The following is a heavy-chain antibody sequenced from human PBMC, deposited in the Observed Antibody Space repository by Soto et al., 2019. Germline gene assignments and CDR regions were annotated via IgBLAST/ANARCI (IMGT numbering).Heavy chain of an antibody. Sequence: GGSLRLSCAASGFMFSDYYMSWIRQAPGKGLEWVSYISSSGTTIYYADSVKGRFTISRDNAKNSLYMQMNSLRAEDTAVYYCARAGLYISSSHRFDPWGQGTLVTVSS. CDR3: ARAGLYISSSHRFDP. CDR1: GFMFSDYY. J-gene: IGHJ5*02. D-gene: IGHD6-6*01. V-gene: IGHV3-11*01. CDR2: ISSSGTTI.